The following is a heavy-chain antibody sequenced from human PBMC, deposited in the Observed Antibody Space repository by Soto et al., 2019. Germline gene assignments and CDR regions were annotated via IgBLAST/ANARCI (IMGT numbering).Heavy chain of an antibody. CDR3: ARGPRHSDAY. CDR2: IKQDGSEE. J-gene: IGHJ4*02. V-gene: IGHV3-7*05. D-gene: IGHD5-18*01. CDR1: GFTFSTSL. Sequence: EVQLVESGGGLVQPGGSLKISCSASGFTFSTSLMSWVRQAPGKGLEWVANIKQDGSEEYYVDSVKGRFTVSRDNAKNSLYLQMNSLRVEDTAVYFCARGPRHSDAYWGLGTLVTVSS.